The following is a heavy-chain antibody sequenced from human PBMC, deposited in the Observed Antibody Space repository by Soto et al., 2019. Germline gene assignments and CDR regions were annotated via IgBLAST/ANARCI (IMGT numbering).Heavy chain of an antibody. CDR1: AYTFPRYG. V-gene: IGHV1-18*04. D-gene: IGHD3-3*01. CDR3: ARDVYDFWSGYLYYYGMDV. CDR2: ISAYNGNT. J-gene: IGHJ6*02. Sequence: SVKVSCKASAYTFPRYGINWVRHAPGQGLEWMGWISAYNGNTNYAQKLQGRVTMTTETSTSTAYMELRSLRSDDTAVYYCARDVYDFWSGYLYYYGMDVWGQGTTVTVS.